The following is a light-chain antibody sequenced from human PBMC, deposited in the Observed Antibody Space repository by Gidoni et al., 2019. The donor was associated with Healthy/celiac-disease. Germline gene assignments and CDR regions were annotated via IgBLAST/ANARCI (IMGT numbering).Light chain of an antibody. CDR3: QQYGSSPWT. CDR1: QSVSSSY. CDR2: GAS. V-gene: IGKV3-20*01. J-gene: IGKJ1*01. Sequence: ENVLTQSPGTLSLSPGERATLSCRASQSVSSSYLAWYQQKPGQAPRLLIYGASSRATGIPDRLSGSGSGTDFTLTISRLEPEDFAVYYCQQYGSSPWTFGQGSKVDIK.